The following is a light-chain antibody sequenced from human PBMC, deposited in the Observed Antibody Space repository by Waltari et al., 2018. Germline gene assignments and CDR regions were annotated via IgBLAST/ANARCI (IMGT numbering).Light chain of an antibody. CDR3: QQTYKSPPT. V-gene: IGKV1-39*01. Sequence: DVLVTQSPSSMSASVGDRVTITCRASHYIANFLNWYRHMPGKAPRLLIHYASTLQPGVSPRFNGSTSGTDFILTLDNLHPEDFATYYCQQTYKSPPTFGPGTKVDV. CDR1: HYIANF. J-gene: IGKJ3*01. CDR2: YAS.